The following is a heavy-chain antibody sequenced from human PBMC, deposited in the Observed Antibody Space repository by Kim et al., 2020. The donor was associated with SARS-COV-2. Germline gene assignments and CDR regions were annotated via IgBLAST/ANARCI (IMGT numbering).Heavy chain of an antibody. D-gene: IGHD6-13*01. CDR3: ARDPGSSSWYPTRYYYYYYGMDV. CDR1: GFTFSSYS. CDR2: ISSSSTI. J-gene: IGHJ6*02. Sequence: GGSLRLSCAASGFTFSSYSMNWVRQAPGKGLEWVSYISSSSTIYYADSVKGRFTISRDNAKNSLYLQMNSLRDEDTAVYYCARDPGSSSWYPTRYYYYYYGMDVWGQGTTVTVSS. V-gene: IGHV3-48*02.